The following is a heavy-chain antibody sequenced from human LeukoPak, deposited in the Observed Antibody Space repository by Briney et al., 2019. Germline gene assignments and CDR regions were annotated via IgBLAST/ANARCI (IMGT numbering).Heavy chain of an antibody. CDR3: AKDLRRRSNYDFWSGYFTFVY. Sequence: GGSLRLSCAASGFTFSSYAMSWVRQAPGKGLEWVSAISGSGGSTYYADSVKGRFTISRDNSKNTLYLQMNSLRAEDTAVYYCAKDLRRRSNYDFWSGYFTFVYWGQGTLVTVSS. V-gene: IGHV3-23*01. CDR1: GFTFSSYA. CDR2: ISGSGGST. J-gene: IGHJ4*02. D-gene: IGHD3-3*01.